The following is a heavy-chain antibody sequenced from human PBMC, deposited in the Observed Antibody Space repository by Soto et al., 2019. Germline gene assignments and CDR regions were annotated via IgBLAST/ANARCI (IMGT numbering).Heavy chain of an antibody. CDR1: GYTFTSYG. D-gene: IGHD3-3*01. J-gene: IGHJ4*02. CDR2: ISAYNGNT. CDR3: ARDRTQFWSGYYLVY. Sequence: QVQLVQSGAEVKKPGASVKVSCKASGYTFTSYGISWVRQAPGQGPEWMGWISAYNGNTNYAQKLQGRVTMTTDTSTSTAYMELRSLRSDDTAVYYCARDRTQFWSGYYLVYWGQGTLVTVSS. V-gene: IGHV1-18*01.